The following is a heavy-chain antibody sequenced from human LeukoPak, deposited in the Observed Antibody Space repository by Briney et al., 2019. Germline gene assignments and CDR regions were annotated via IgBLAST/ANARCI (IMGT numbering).Heavy chain of an antibody. CDR1: GFIFRSYA. J-gene: IGHJ4*02. V-gene: IGHV3-23*01. CDR3: ATFGVIVRNNYLDY. CDR2: ITANGDTT. Sequence: GGSLRLSCVGSGFIFRSYAVTWVRQAPGKGLDWVSSITANGDTTYYADSVKGRFTISRDNSRNTLYLQMSSLRAEDTALYYCATFGVIVRNNYLDYWGQGALVAVSS. D-gene: IGHD3-3*01.